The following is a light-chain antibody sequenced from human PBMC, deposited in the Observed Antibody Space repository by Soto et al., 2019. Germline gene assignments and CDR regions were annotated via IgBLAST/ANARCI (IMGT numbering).Light chain of an antibody. CDR1: SSDVGGYNY. Sequence: QSVLTQPASVSGSPGQSITISCTGTSSDVGGYNYVSWYQQHPGKAPKLMIYEVSNRPSGVSNRFSGSKSGNTASLTISGLQAEDEADYYCSSYTEGVVLGGGTKLTVL. CDR2: EVS. J-gene: IGLJ2*01. CDR3: SSYTEGVV. V-gene: IGLV2-14*01.